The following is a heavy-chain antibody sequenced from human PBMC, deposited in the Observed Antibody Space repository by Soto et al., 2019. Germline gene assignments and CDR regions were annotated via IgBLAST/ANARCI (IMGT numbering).Heavy chain of an antibody. Sequence: EVPLVESGGGLVKPGGSLRLSCAASGFTFSSYSMNWVRQAPGKGLEWVSSISSSSSYIYYADSVKGRFTISRDNAKNSLYLQMNSLRAEDTAVYYCARDSSGWYWGFYGMDVWGQGTTVTVSS. CDR2: ISSSSSYI. V-gene: IGHV3-21*01. D-gene: IGHD6-19*01. CDR1: GFTFSSYS. CDR3: ARDSSGWYWGFYGMDV. J-gene: IGHJ6*02.